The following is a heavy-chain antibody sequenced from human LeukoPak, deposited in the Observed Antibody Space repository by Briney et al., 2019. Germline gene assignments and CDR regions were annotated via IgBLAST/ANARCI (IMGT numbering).Heavy chain of an antibody. Sequence: GGSLRLSCAAPGFTFSSYSMNWVRQAPGKGLEWVSSISSSSSYIYYADSVKGRFTISRDNAKNSLYLQMNSLRAEDTAVYYCARVNGIAVAGHDAFDIWGQGTMVTVSS. CDR1: GFTFSSYS. CDR2: ISSSSSYI. CDR3: ARVNGIAVAGHDAFDI. V-gene: IGHV3-21*01. D-gene: IGHD6-19*01. J-gene: IGHJ3*02.